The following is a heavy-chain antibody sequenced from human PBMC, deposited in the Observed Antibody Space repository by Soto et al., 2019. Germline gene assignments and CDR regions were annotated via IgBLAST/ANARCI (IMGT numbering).Heavy chain of an antibody. V-gene: IGHV3-74*01. CDR3: ASVSQGSYCSGGNCYSDY. J-gene: IGHJ4*02. Sequence: DVQLVESGGGLVQPGGSLRLSCAASGFTFSNYWMHWVRLTPGKGLVWVSRVNGDGSITSYADSVKGRFTISRDNAKNTWYLQMNSLRAEDTALYYCASVSQGSYCSGGNCYSDYWGQGTLATVSS. CDR2: VNGDGSIT. D-gene: IGHD2-15*01. CDR1: GFTFSNYW.